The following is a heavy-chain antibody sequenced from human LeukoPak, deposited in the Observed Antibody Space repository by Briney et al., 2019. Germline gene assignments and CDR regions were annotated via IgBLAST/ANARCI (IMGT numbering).Heavy chain of an antibody. Sequence: GGSLRLSCAASGFTFSSYAMHWVRQAPGKGLEWVAVISYDGSNKYYADSVKGRFTISRDNSKNTLYLQMNSLRAEDTAVYYCARVTPPYSSSPSLGYWGQGTLATVSS. CDR2: ISYDGSNK. CDR3: ARVTPPYSSSPSLGY. D-gene: IGHD6-6*01. J-gene: IGHJ4*02. CDR1: GFTFSSYA. V-gene: IGHV3-30-3*01.